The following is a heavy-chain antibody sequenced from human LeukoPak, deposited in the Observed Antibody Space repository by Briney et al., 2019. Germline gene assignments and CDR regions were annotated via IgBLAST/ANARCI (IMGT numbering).Heavy chain of an antibody. D-gene: IGHD4-17*01. V-gene: IGHV4-34*01. J-gene: IGHJ1*01. CDR2: INHSGST. CDR3: ARAWGDYGSRGYFQH. CDR1: GGSFSGYY. Sequence: PSETLSLTCAVYGGSFSGYYWSWIRQPPGKGLEWIGEINHSGSTNYNPSLKSRVTISVDTSKNQFSLKLSSVTAADTAVYYCARAWGDYGSRGYFQHWGQGTLVTVSS.